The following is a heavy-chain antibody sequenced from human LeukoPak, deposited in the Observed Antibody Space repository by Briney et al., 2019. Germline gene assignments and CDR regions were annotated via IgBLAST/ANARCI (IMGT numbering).Heavy chain of an antibody. CDR2: IYSGGNT. J-gene: IGHJ4*02. CDR3: ARALYSGHADLFDS. Sequence: GGSRRLSCAVSGFTVSCTYMSWVRQAPGKGLEWVSVIYSGGNTYYSDSVKGRFAISRDTSKNTLYLQMNSLRAEDTAAYYCARALYSGHADLFDSWGQGTLVSVSS. CDR1: GFTVSCTY. D-gene: IGHD5-12*01. V-gene: IGHV3-66*01.